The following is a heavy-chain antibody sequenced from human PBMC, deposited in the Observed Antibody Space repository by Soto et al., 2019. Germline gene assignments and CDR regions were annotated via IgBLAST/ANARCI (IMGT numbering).Heavy chain of an antibody. J-gene: IGHJ4*01. Sequence: GKVSCKASGYTLTCYYITWVRQAPGQGVEWMGWINPNSGGTNYAQKFQGRVTMTRDTSISTAYMELSRLRSDDTAVYYCARDPTLDYWGHGILVTASS. V-gene: IGHV1-2*02. CDR2: INPNSGGT. CDR1: GYTLTCYY. CDR3: ARDPTLDY.